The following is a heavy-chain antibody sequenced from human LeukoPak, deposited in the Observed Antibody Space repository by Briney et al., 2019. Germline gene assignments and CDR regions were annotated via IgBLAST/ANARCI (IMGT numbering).Heavy chain of an antibody. J-gene: IGHJ3*02. Sequence: GGSLRLSCAASGFTVSSNYMSWVRQAPGKGLEWVLVIYSGGSTYYADSVKGRFTISRDNSKNTLYLQMNSLRAEDTAVYYCARGRTGIAPYAFDIWGQGTMVTVSS. CDR2: IYSGGST. V-gene: IGHV3-53*01. CDR3: ARGRTGIAPYAFDI. D-gene: IGHD7-27*01. CDR1: GFTVSSNY.